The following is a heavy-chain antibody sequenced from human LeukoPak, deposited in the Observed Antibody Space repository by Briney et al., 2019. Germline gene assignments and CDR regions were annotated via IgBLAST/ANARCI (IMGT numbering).Heavy chain of an antibody. Sequence: ASVKVSCKASGYTFTGYYMHWVRQAPGQGLEWMGWINPNSGGTNYAQKFQGRLTMTRDTSISTAYMELSRLRSDDTAVYYCARRNSLYDFWSGYNYYYYYMDVWGKGTTVTVSS. CDR1: GYTFTGYY. V-gene: IGHV1-2*02. J-gene: IGHJ6*03. CDR3: ARRNSLYDFWSGYNYYYYYMDV. CDR2: INPNSGGT. D-gene: IGHD3-3*01.